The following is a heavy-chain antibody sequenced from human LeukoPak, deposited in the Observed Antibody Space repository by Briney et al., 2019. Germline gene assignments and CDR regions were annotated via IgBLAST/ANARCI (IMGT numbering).Heavy chain of an antibody. CDR1: GFTFTDHA. Sequence: GGSLSLSCAASGFTFTDHATSWVRLIPGKGLEWVSSISAGSGSRDYADSVKGRFTISRDNSKNTLYLQMNSLRAEDTAVYYCARDVSMGYWGQGTLVTVSS. V-gene: IGHV3-23*01. CDR2: ISAGSGSR. CDR3: ARDVSMGY. D-gene: IGHD2-8*01. J-gene: IGHJ4*02.